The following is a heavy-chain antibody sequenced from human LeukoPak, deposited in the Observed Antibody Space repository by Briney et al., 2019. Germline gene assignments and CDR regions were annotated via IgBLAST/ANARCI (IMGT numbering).Heavy chain of an antibody. CDR1: GGSISSSSYY. CDR3: ARPAYCGGDCYYYFDY. Sequence: SETLSLTCTVSGGSISSSSYYWGWIRQPPGKGLEWIGSIYYSGSTYYNPSLKSRVTISVDTSKNQFPLKLSSVTAADTAVYYCARPAYCGGDCYYYFDYWGQGTLVTVSS. J-gene: IGHJ4*02. D-gene: IGHD2-21*02. CDR2: IYYSGST. V-gene: IGHV4-39*01.